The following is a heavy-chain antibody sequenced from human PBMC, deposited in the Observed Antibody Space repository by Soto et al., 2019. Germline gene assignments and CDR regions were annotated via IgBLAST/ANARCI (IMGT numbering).Heavy chain of an antibody. D-gene: IGHD6-19*01. CDR3: ARLTIAVAGCRFDY. CDR1: VYTFTSYG. CDR2: ISAYNGNT. J-gene: IGHJ4*02. Sequence: ASVKVSCKASVYTFTSYGISLVRQAPGQGLEWMGWISAYNGNTNYAQKLQGRVTMTTDTSTSTAYMELRSLRSDDTAVYYCARLTIAVAGCRFDYWGQGTLVTVSS. V-gene: IGHV1-18*01.